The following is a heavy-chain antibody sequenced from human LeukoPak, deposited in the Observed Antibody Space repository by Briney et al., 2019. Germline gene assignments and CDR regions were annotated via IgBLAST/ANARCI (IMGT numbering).Heavy chain of an antibody. Sequence: GGSLRLSCAASGLTFSNYGMHWDRQAPGKGLEWVAFIRYDASNKYYADSVKGRFTISRDNSENTLYLQMNRLGVEDTAVYYCAGDFDYWGQGTLFTVSS. CDR1: GLTFSNYG. CDR2: IRYDASNK. CDR3: AGDFDY. V-gene: IGHV3-30*02. J-gene: IGHJ4*02.